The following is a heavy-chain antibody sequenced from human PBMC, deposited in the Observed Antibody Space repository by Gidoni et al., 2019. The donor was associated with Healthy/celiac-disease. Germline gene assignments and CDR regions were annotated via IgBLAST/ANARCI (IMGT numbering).Heavy chain of an antibody. Sequence: QPHGQGLEWMGWISAYNGNTNYAPKLQGRVTMTTDTSTSTAYMELRSLRSADTAVYYCARDAVGATYWNAFDIWGHGTMVTVSS. CDR3: ARDAVGATYWNAFDI. J-gene: IGHJ3*02. CDR2: ISAYNGNT. V-gene: IGHV1-18*01. D-gene: IGHD1-26*01.